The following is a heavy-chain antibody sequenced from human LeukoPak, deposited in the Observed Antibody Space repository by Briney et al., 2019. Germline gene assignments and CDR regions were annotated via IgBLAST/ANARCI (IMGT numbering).Heavy chain of an antibody. CDR1: GGSISSSSYY. J-gene: IGHJ4*02. CDR2: IYYSGST. Sequence: SETLSLTCTVSGGSISSSSYYWGWSRQPPGKGLEWIGSIYYSGSTYSNPSLTSPLTISVATSKNQFSLKLSSVTAADTAVYYCARYGPIVGASPLDYWGQGTLVTVSS. CDR3: ARYGPIVGASPLDY. D-gene: IGHD1-26*01. V-gene: IGHV4-39*01.